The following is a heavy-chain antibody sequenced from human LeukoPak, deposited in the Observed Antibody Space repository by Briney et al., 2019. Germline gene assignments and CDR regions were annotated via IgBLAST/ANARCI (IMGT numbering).Heavy chain of an antibody. CDR2: IYTSGST. CDR1: GGSISSGSYY. Sequence: SETLSLTCTVSGGSISSGSYYWSWIRQPAGKGLEWIGRIYTSGSTNYNLSLKSRVTISVDTSKNQFSLKLSSVTAADTAVYYSARDNYGDSSSGTWGFDPWGQGTLDTVSS. J-gene: IGHJ5*02. V-gene: IGHV4-61*02. D-gene: IGHD6-13*01. CDR3: ARDNYGDSSSGTWGFDP.